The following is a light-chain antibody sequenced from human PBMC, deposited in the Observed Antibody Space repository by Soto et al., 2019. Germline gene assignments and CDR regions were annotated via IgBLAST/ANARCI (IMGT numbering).Light chain of an antibody. J-gene: IGKJ4*01. Sequence: EIVLTQSPATLSLSPGESATLSCRASQSISTYLAWYQQKPGQPPRLLIYDASYRASGVPARFSGSGSGTDFTLTISSLEPEDFALYYCQQRRNWPLLTFGGGTKVDIK. V-gene: IGKV3-11*01. CDR1: QSISTY. CDR2: DAS. CDR3: QQRRNWPLLT.